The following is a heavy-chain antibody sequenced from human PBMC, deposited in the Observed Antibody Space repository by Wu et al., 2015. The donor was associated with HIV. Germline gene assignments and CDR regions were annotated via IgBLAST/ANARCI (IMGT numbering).Heavy chain of an antibody. CDR2: IIPIFGTA. D-gene: IGHD6-19*01. V-gene: IGHV1-69*12. CDR3: ARGGDSSGWNGGTGYGMGRR. CDR1: GGTFSSYA. Sequence: QVQLVQSGAEVKKPGSSVKVSCKASGGTFSSYAISWVRQAPGQGLEWMGGIIPIFGTANYAQKFQGRVTITADESTSTAYMELSSLRSEDTAVYYCARGGDSSGWNGGTGYGMGRRGAKGTTVTVS. J-gene: IGHJ6*02.